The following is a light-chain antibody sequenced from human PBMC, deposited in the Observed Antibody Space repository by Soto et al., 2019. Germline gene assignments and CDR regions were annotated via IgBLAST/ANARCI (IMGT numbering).Light chain of an antibody. Sequence: QLVLTQSSSASASLGSSVKLTCTLSSGHSSYIIAWHQQQPGKAPRYLMKLEGSGSYNKGSGVPDRFSGSSSGADRYLTISNLQSEDEADYYCETWDSNTLVFGTGTKLTVL. CDR2: LEGSGSY. CDR1: SGHSSYI. CDR3: ETWDSNTLV. J-gene: IGLJ1*01. V-gene: IGLV4-60*03.